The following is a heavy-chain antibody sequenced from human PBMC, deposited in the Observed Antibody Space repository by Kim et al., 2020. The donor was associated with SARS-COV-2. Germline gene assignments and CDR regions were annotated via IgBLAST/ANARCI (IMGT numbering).Heavy chain of an antibody. J-gene: IGHJ3*02. V-gene: IGHV2-5*01. CDR3: AQYGSMIVDSDAFDI. D-gene: IGHD3-22*01. Sequence: PSLKSRLTITKDTSKNQVVLTMTNMDPVDTATYYCAQYGSMIVDSDAFDIWGQGTMVTVSS.